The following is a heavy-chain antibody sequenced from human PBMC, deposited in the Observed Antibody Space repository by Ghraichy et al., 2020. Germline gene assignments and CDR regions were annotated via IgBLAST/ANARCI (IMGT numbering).Heavy chain of an antibody. CDR1: GGSISSGPYS. CDR3: AVLASHGVDV. CDR2: IYHSGSG. J-gene: IGHJ6*02. V-gene: IGHV4-30-2*01. Sequence: SETQSLTCDVSGGSISSGPYSWTWIRQPPGRTLEWIGYIYHSGSGHYNPSLKSRVTISVDSYMNQFSLYPTSVTAADAAVYYCAVLASHGVDVWGQGTTVTVSS. D-gene: IGHD3-3*01.